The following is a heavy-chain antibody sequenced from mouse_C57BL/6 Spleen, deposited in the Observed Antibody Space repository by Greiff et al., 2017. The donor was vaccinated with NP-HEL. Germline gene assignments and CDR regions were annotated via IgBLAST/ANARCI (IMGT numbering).Heavy chain of an antibody. CDR3: AQLASFDY. CDR2: IYPRSGNT. CDR1: GYTFTSYG. D-gene: IGHD4-1*02. J-gene: IGHJ2*01. V-gene: IGHV1-81*01. Sequence: VKLMESGAELARPGASVKLSCKASGYTFTSYGISWVKQRTGQGLEWIGEIYPRSGNTYYNEKFKGKATLTADKSSSTAYMELRSLTSEDSAVYFCAQLASFDYWGQGTTLTVSS.